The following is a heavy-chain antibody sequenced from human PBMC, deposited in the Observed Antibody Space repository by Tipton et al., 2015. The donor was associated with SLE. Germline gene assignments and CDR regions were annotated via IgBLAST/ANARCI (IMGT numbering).Heavy chain of an antibody. CDR3: ARETGAFFDS. D-gene: IGHD7-27*01. CDR2: INPDGSKT. CDR1: GFTFSNSW. V-gene: IGHV3-7*01. Sequence: SLRLSCAASGFTFSNSWMSWVRQAPGKGLEWVANINPDGSKTYYVDSVKGRFTLSRDNAKNSLYLQMNSLRAEDTAVYYCARETGAFFDSWGQGTLVTVSS. J-gene: IGHJ4*02.